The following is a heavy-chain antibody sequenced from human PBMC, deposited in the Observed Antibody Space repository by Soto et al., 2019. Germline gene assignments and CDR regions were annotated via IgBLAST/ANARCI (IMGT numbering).Heavy chain of an antibody. V-gene: IGHV3-23*01. CDR3: ARWNGFGDS. Sequence: LRLSCAVSGFSLGPYGVTWVRQTPEKGLEWVTGFSGGSGAIFYADSVRGRFTISRDSSTAYLQMNNLRPEDTAVYFCARWNGFGDSWGQGSLVTVSS. CDR2: FSGGSGAI. J-gene: IGHJ4*02. CDR1: GFSLGPYG. D-gene: IGHD1-1*01.